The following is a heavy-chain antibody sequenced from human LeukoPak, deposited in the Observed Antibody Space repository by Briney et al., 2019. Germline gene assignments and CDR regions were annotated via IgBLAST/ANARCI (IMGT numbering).Heavy chain of an antibody. D-gene: IGHD3-10*01. CDR1: GYTFTRYY. J-gene: IGHJ5*02. CDR3: ARGRWYYGSGSLNPFDP. CDR2: INPNSGGR. V-gene: IGHV1-2*02. Sequence: GASVKVSCMASGYTFTRYYMHWVRQAPGQGREGMGGINPNSGGRNYAQKFQGRATMTRDRSIITAYMELSRLRSDDTAVYYCARGRWYYGSGSLNPFDPWGQGTLVTVSS.